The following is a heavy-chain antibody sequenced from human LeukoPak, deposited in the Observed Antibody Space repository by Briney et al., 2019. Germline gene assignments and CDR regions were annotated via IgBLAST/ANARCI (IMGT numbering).Heavy chain of an antibody. Sequence: GGSLRLSCAASGFTFDDYAMHWVRQAPGKGLEWVSGISWNSGSIGYADSVKGRFTISRDNAKNSLYLQMNSLRAEDTAVYYCARDTHHDPWGQGTLVTVSS. CDR1: GFTFDDYA. CDR3: ARDTHHDP. V-gene: IGHV3-9*01. CDR2: ISWNSGSI. J-gene: IGHJ5*02.